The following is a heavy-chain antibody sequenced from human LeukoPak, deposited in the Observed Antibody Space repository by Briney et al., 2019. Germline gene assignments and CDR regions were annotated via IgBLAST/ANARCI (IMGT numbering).Heavy chain of an antibody. D-gene: IGHD1-26*01. CDR2: ISSSSSYI. Sequence: GGSLRLSCAVSGFTFSNYWMSWVRQAPGKGLEWVSSISSSSSYIYYADSVKGRFTISRDNAENSLYLQMNSLRAEDTAVYYCASRRRGATLSDYWGQGTLVTVSS. CDR1: GFTFSNYW. V-gene: IGHV3-21*01. J-gene: IGHJ4*02. CDR3: ASRRRGATLSDY.